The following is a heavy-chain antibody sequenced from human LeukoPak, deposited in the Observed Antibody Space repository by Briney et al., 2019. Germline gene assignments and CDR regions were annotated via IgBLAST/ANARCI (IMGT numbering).Heavy chain of an antibody. J-gene: IGHJ4*02. Sequence: SETLFLTCAVSGGSFSSSGYYWGWIRLPPGKGLEWIGSIYYSGSTYYNPSLESRVTISVDTSKSQFSLKLSSVTAADTAVYYCARHGLGGGGPVDYWGQGTLVTVSS. CDR3: ARHGLGGGGPVDY. CDR2: IYYSGST. D-gene: IGHD2-15*01. V-gene: IGHV4-39*01. CDR1: GGSFSSSGYY.